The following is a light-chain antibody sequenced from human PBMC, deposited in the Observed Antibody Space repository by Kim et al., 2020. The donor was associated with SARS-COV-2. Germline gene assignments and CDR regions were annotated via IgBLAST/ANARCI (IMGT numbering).Light chain of an antibody. CDR2: ADR. J-gene: IGLJ3*02. CDR3: QVWDTNSDHGV. V-gene: IGLV3-21*02. CDR1: RIGSKS. Sequence: QGQTAESTGGGNRIGSKSVHGYQQRPGKAPVVVIYADRERPSGIPERFSGSNSGSTATLTLSGVEAGDEADYYCQVWDTNSDHGVFGGGTKVTVL.